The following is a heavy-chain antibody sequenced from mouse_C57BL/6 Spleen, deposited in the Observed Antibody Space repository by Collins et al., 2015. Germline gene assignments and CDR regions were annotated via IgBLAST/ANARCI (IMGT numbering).Heavy chain of an antibody. V-gene: IGHV1-58*01. CDR3: AIYYYGSRRRYFDV. CDR2: IYIGNGYT. Sequence: SYGINWVKQRPGQGLEWIGYIYIGNGYTEYNEKFKGKATLTSDTSSSTAYMQLGSLTSEDSAIYFCAIYYYGSRRRYFDVWGTGTTVTVSS. J-gene: IGHJ1*03. CDR1: SYG. D-gene: IGHD1-1*01.